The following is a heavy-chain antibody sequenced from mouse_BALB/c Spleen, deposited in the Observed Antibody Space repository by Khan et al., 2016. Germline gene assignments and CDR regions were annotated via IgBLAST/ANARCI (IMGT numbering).Heavy chain of an antibody. J-gene: IGHJ3*01. CDR3: ARSPYDDDVGFAY. V-gene: IGHV14-3*02. Sequence: VQLKQSGAELVKPGASVKLSCTASGFNIKDTYMHWVKQRPEQGLEWIGRIDPANGNTKYDPKFQGKATITADTSSNTAYLQLSSLTSEDTAVAYYARSPYDDDVGFAYWGQGTLVTVSA. CDR1: GFNIKDTY. D-gene: IGHD2-4*01. CDR2: IDPANGNT.